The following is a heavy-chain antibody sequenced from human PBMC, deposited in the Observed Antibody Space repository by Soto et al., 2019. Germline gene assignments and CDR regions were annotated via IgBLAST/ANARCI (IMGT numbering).Heavy chain of an antibody. J-gene: IGHJ4*02. CDR1: GGTFSSYA. CDR2: IIPIFGTA. Sequence: GASVKVSCKASGGTFSSYAISWVRQAPGQGLEWMGGIIPIFGTANYAQKFQGRVTITADESTSTAYMELSSLRSEDTAVYYCARGPSNGTTAGWGQGTLVIVSS. CDR3: ARGPSNGTTAG. D-gene: IGHD1-7*01. V-gene: IGHV1-69*13.